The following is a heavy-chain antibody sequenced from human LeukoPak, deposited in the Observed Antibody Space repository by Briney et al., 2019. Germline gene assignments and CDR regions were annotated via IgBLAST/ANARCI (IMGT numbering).Heavy chain of an antibody. CDR3: ARGATTTVS. CDR1: GFTFSSYS. J-gene: IGHJ4*02. D-gene: IGHD4-17*01. CDR2: ISSRSSTI. V-gene: IGHV3-48*01. Sequence: GGSLRLSCAASGFTFSSYSMNWVRQAPGKGLEWVSYISSRSSTIYYADSVKGRFTISRDNAKNSLYLQMNSLRAEDTAVYYCARGATTTVSWGQGTLVTVSS.